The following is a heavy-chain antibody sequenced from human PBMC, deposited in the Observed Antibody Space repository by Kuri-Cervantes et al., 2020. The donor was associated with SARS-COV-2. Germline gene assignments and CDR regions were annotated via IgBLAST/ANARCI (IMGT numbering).Heavy chain of an antibody. D-gene: IGHD2-2*01. CDR1: GFTFSSYG. V-gene: IGHV3-30*03. CDR2: ISYDGSNK. J-gene: IGHJ6*02. Sequence: GGSLRLSCAASGFTFSSYGMHWVRQAPGKGLEWVAVISYDGSNKYYADSVKGRFTIPRDNAKNSLYLQMNSLRDEDTAVYYCVRGYCSSTSCPPYYYYGMDVWGQGTTVTVSS. CDR3: VRGYCSSTSCPPYYYYGMDV.